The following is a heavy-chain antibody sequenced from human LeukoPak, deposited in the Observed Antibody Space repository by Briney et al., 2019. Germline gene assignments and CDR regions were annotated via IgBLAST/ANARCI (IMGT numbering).Heavy chain of an antibody. J-gene: IGHJ5*01. CDR2: IIVIFGTP. V-gene: IGHV1-69*01. CDR1: GGTFSSYS. CDR3: ARDVDSSMVTNWFDS. Sequence: SVKVSCKASGGTFSSYSFSWVRQAPGQGLEWLGGIIVIFGTPNYPQKSHGRVTITADESTSTVYMELSSLRSEDTAMYYCARDVDSSMVTNWFDSWGQGTLVTVSS. D-gene: IGHD5-18*01.